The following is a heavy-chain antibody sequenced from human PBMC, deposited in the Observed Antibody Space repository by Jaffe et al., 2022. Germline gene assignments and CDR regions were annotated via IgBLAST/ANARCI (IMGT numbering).Heavy chain of an antibody. CDR2: IYYSGST. Sequence: QVQLQESGPGLVKPSETLSLTCTVSGGSVSSGSYYWSWIRQPPGKGLEWIGYIYYSGSTNYNPSLKSRVTISVDTSKNQFSLKLSSVTAADTAVYYCARELELLQYFDYWGQGTLVTVSS. J-gene: IGHJ4*02. CDR3: ARELELLQYFDY. V-gene: IGHV4-61*01. CDR1: GGSVSSGSYY. D-gene: IGHD1-7*01.